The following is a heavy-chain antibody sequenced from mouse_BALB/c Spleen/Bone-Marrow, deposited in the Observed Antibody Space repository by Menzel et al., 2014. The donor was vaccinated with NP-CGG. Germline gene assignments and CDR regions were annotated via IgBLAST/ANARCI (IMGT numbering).Heavy chain of an antibody. CDR3: TRQPYYGYFDY. V-gene: IGHV6-6*02. CDR1: GFTFSNYW. D-gene: IGHD1-1*01. J-gene: IGHJ2*01. Sequence: EVQVVESGGGLVQPGGSMKLSCVASGFTFSNYWMNWVRQSPEKGLEWVAEIRLKSNNYATHYAESVKGRFTISRDDSKSSVYLQMNNLRAEDTGIYYCTRQPYYGYFDYWGQGTTLTVSS. CDR2: IRLKSNNYAT.